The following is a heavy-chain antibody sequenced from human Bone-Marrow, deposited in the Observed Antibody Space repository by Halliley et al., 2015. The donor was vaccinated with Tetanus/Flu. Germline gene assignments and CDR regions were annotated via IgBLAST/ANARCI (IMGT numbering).Heavy chain of an antibody. Sequence: ALGWMGRIDPRGSYTVYRPSFQGLITITADKSISPACVQWNSLQASDTAMYCCARLELDWYFDVWGRGTPVTVSS. D-gene: IGHD1-7*01. J-gene: IGHJ2*01. V-gene: IGHV5-10-1*01. CDR3: ARLELDWYFDV. CDR2: IDPRGSYT.